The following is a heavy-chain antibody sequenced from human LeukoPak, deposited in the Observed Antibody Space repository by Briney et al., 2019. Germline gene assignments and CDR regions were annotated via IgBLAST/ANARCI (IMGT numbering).Heavy chain of an antibody. V-gene: IGHV3-49*04. CDR1: GFTFGDYA. D-gene: IGHD3-3*01. CDR3: TRTPYDFSDY. J-gene: IGHJ4*02. CDR2: IRSKAYGGTT. Sequence: PGRSLRLSXTASGFTFGDYAMSWVRQAPGKGLEWVGFIRSKAYGGTTEYAASVKGRFTISRDDSKSIAYLQMNSLKTEDTAVYYCTRTPYDFSDYWGQRTLVTVSS.